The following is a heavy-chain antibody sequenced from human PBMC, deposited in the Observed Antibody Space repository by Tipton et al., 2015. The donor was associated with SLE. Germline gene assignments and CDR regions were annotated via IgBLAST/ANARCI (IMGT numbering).Heavy chain of an antibody. D-gene: IGHD6-19*01. CDR3: ARDRPVAGTYDAFDI. J-gene: IGHJ3*02. CDR1: GYTFTSYG. CDR2: ISAYNGNT. Sequence: QVQLVQSRPEVKKPGAPVKVSCKASGYTFTSYGISWVRQAPGQGLEWMGWISAYNGNTNYAQKLQGRVTMTTDTSTSTAYMELRSLRSDDTAVYYCARDRPVAGTYDAFDIWGQGTMVTVSS. V-gene: IGHV1-18*01.